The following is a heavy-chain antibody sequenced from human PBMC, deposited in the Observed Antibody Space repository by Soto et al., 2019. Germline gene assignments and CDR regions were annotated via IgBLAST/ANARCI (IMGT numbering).Heavy chain of an antibody. J-gene: IGHJ4*02. Sequence: QVQLVQSGAEVKKPGSSVKVSCKASGGTFSSYSINWVRQAPGQGLEWMGEIIPIFGTANYEQKFQGRVTITADESTRTAYRELSSVRAEYKAVYYCARDGGRHSGGIDYWGQGTLVTVSS. CDR3: ARDGGRHSGGIDY. CDR2: IIPIFGTA. CDR1: GGTFSSYS. V-gene: IGHV1-69*01. D-gene: IGHD1-26*01.